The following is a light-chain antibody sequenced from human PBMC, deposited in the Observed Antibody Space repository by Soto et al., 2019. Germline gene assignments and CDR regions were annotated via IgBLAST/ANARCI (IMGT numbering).Light chain of an antibody. Sequence: EIVMTQSPAALSVSPGERVTLSCRASQSVGKNLAWYQQRPGQGPRLLIYAASDRATDIPVRFSGSGSGTEFTLTISSLQSQDSAVYYCQQYNNWPPWTFGRGTKVDIK. CDR1: QSVGKN. J-gene: IGKJ1*01. CDR3: QQYNNWPPWT. CDR2: AAS. V-gene: IGKV3-15*01.